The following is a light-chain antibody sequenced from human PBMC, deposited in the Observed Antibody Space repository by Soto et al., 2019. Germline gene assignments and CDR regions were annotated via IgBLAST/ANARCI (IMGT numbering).Light chain of an antibody. J-gene: IGKJ3*01. CDR2: GAS. CDR3: QQYNNWPVT. V-gene: IGKV3-15*01. Sequence: EIVMTQSPATLSVSPGERATLSCRASQSVSSNLAWYQQKPGQAPRPLIYGASTRATDIPARFSGSGSGTEFTLTIRSLQSEDFAVYCCQQYNNWPVTFGPGIKVDIK. CDR1: QSVSSN.